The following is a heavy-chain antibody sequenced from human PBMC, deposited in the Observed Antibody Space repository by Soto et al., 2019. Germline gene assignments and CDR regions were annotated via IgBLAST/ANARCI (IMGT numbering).Heavy chain of an antibody. J-gene: IGHJ4*02. CDR3: AGGYGDFVPYDY. CDR2: IIPIFGTA. V-gene: IGHV1-69*01. D-gene: IGHD4-17*01. CDR1: GGTFSSYA. Sequence: QVQLVQSGAEVTKPGSSVNVSCKASGGTFSSYAISWVRQAPGQGLEWMGGIIPIFGTANYAQKFQGRVTITADESTIQAYMELSSLRSEDTAVYYFAGGYGDFVPYDYWGKGTLVTVSS.